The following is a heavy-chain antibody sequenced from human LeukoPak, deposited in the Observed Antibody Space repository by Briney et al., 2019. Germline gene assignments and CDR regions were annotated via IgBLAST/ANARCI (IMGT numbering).Heavy chain of an antibody. CDR3: ARVSYYYDSSGYHSEAFDI. J-gene: IGHJ3*02. CDR2: IYTSGST. D-gene: IGHD3-22*01. V-gene: IGHV4-4*07. CDR1: GGSISSYY. Sequence: SETLSLTCTVSGGSISSYYWSWIRQPAGKGLEWIGRIYTSGSTNYNPSLKSRVTMSVDTSKNQFSLKLSSVTAADTAVYYCARVSYYYDSSGYHSEAFDIWGQGTMVTVSS.